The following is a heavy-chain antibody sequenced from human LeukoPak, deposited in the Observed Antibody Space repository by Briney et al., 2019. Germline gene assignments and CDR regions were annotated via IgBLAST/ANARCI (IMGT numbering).Heavy chain of an antibody. D-gene: IGHD1-20*01. CDR2: TSHDGTSK. CDR1: GFTFSSYT. V-gene: IGHV3-30*09. Sequence: GASLRLSCAASGFTFSSYTMHWVRQAPGKGLEWVAVTSHDGTSKHYADSVKGRFAISRNNSKDTLYLQMNTLRAEDTAVYFCARVKAINWNDVKAFDIWGQGTMVTASS. CDR3: ARVKAINWNDVKAFDI. J-gene: IGHJ3*02.